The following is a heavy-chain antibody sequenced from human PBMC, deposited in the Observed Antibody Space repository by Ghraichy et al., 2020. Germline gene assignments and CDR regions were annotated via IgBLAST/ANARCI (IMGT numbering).Heavy chain of an antibody. V-gene: IGHV1-8*01. CDR1: GYTFTSYD. Sequence: ASVKVSCKTSGYTFTSYDINWVRQATGQGLEWMGWMNPNSGNTGYAQKFQGRVTMTKNASISTAYMELSSLRSEDAALYYCAKPRDCTNGVCYPDFDYWGQGTLVTVSS. J-gene: IGHJ4*02. CDR2: MNPNSGNT. CDR3: AKPRDCTNGVCYPDFDY. D-gene: IGHD2-8*01.